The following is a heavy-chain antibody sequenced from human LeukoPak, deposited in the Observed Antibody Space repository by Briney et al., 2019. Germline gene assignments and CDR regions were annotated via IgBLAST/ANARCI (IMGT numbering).Heavy chain of an antibody. CDR3: ARGRSGYCSSTSCRRNWSDP. D-gene: IGHD2-2*01. V-gene: IGHV4-34*01. CDR1: GGSFSGYY. CDR2: INHSVST. Sequence: SETLSLTCAVYGGSFSGYYWSWIRQPPGKGLEWIGEINHSVSTNYNPSLKSRVTISVDTSKNQFSLKLSSVTAADTAVYYCARGRSGYCSSTSCRRNWSDPWGQGTLVTVSS. J-gene: IGHJ5*02.